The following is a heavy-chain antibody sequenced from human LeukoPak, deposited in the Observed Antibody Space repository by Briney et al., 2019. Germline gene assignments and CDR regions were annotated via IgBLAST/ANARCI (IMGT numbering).Heavy chain of an antibody. CDR2: INHSRST. D-gene: IGHD2-15*01. CDR1: GGSFSGYY. CDR3: ARGGYCSGGSCYFLGNYYYYGMDV. J-gene: IGHJ6*02. Sequence: SETLSLACAVYGGSFSGYYWSWIRQPPGKGLEWIGEINHSRSTNYNPSLKSRVTISVDTSKNQFSLKLSSVTAADTAVYYCARGGYCSGGSCYFLGNYYYYGMDVWGQGTTVTVSS. V-gene: IGHV4-34*01.